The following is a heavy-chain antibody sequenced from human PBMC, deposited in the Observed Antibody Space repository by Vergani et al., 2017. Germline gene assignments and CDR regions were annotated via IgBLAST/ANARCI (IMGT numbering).Heavy chain of an antibody. CDR3: TTASDCSGGSCYSLYYYGMDV. D-gene: IGHD2-15*01. Sequence: EVHLVESGGGLVQPGRSLRLSCSGSGFTLGDYAMTWVRQAPGKGLEWVAFIWSKPYGGTTEYAASVKGRFTISRDDSKNTLYLQMNSLKTEDTAVYYCTTASDCSGGSCYSLYYYGMDVWGQGTTVTVSS. CDR1: GFTLGDYA. J-gene: IGHJ6*02. CDR2: IWSKPYGGTT. V-gene: IGHV3-49*04.